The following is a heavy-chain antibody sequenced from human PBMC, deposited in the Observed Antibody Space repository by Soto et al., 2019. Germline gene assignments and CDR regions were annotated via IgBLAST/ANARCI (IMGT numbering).Heavy chain of an antibody. CDR2: ISASGGST. V-gene: IGHV3-23*01. CDR1: GFTFSSYA. CDR3: AKDRIPMVAAPPDY. D-gene: IGHD2-15*01. J-gene: IGHJ4*02. Sequence: EVQLLESGGGLVQPGGSLRLSCAASGFTFSSYAMSWVRQAPGKGLERVSLISASGGSTYYADSVKGRFTISRDNSKNTLYLQKKSLRAEDTAVYYCAKDRIPMVAAPPDYWGQGTLVTVSS.